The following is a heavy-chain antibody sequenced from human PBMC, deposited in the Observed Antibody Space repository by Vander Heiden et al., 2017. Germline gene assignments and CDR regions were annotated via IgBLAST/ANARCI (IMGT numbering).Heavy chain of an antibody. J-gene: IGHJ4*02. CDR1: GFTFSRYG. CDR2: IWYDGSKK. V-gene: IGHV3-33*01. Sequence: QVQLVESGGGVVQPGRSLRLSCAASGFTFSRYGMHWVRQAPGKGLEWVAVIWYDGSKKYYADSVKGRFTISRDNSKNTLYLQMNGLRVEDAAVYYCTIDAYQETSYGHVDWGQGTLVTVSS. CDR3: TIDAYQETSYGHVD. D-gene: IGHD5-18*01.